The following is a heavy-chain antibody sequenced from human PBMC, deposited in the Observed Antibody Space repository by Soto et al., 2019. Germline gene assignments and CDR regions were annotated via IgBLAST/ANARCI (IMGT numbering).Heavy chain of an antibody. Sequence: VGSLRLSCAASGFTFSSYGMHWVRQVPGKGLEWVAVIWYDGSDKYYADSVKGRFTISRDNSKNTLYLQMNSLRAEDTAVYYCATDQGITWGQGTLVTVSS. V-gene: IGHV3-33*01. CDR3: ATDQGIT. CDR1: GFTFSSYG. D-gene: IGHD3-10*01. J-gene: IGHJ5*02. CDR2: IWYDGSDK.